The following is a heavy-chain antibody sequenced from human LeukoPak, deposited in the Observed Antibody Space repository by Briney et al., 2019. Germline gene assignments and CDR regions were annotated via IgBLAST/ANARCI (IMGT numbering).Heavy chain of an antibody. J-gene: IGHJ6*03. CDR2: IIPILGIA. V-gene: IGHV1-69*02. D-gene: IGHD2-2*02. CDR3: ASATYCSSTSCYTGGYYYYYMDV. CDR1: GGTFNSYT. Sequence: ASVKVSCKASGGTFNSYTIGWVRQAPGQGLEWMGRIIPILGIANYAQKFQGRVTITADKSTSTAYMELSSLRSEDTAVYYCASATYCSSTSCYTGGYYYYYMDVWGKGTTVTVSS.